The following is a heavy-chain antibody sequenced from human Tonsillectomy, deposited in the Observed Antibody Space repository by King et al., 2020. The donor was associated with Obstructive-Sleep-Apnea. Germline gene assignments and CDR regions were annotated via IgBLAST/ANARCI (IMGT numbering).Heavy chain of an antibody. CDR2: ISYDVRNT. CDR1: GFTFSSFA. CDR3: AREIAAAGTNWFDP. V-gene: IGHV3-30*04. Sequence: QLVQSGGGVVQPGRSLRLSCAASGFTFSSFAMHWVRQAPGKGVEWVAVISYDVRNTYYADSVKGRFTISRDNSKNTLYLQMNSLRAEDTAVYYCAREIAAAGTNWFDPWGQGTLVTVSS. D-gene: IGHD6-13*01. J-gene: IGHJ5*02.